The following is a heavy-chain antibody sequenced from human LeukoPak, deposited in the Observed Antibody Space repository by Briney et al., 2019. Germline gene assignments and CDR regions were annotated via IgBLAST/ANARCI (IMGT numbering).Heavy chain of an antibody. CDR3: ARAWDTDAFDI. CDR1: GFTFSNYW. V-gene: IGHV3-48*01. J-gene: IGHJ3*02. D-gene: IGHD1-26*01. CDR2: ISSSGSTI. Sequence: GGSLRLSCAASGFTFSNYWMNWVRQAPGKGLEWVSYISSSGSTIYYADSVKGRFTISRDNAKNSLYLQMNSLRAEDTAVYYCARAWDTDAFDIWGQGTMVTVSS.